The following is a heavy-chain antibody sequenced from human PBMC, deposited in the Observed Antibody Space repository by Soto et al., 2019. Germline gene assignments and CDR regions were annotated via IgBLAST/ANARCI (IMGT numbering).Heavy chain of an antibody. Sequence: EVQLVESGGGLVKPGGSLRLSCAASGFTFSSYSMNWVRQAPGKGLEWVSSISSSSSYIYYADSVKGRFTISRDNAKNSLYLQMNSLRAEDTAVYYCARTIVGATTWGGYFDYWGQGTLVTVSS. V-gene: IGHV3-21*01. CDR1: GFTFSSYS. CDR2: ISSSSSYI. J-gene: IGHJ4*02. D-gene: IGHD1-26*01. CDR3: ARTIVGATTWGGYFDY.